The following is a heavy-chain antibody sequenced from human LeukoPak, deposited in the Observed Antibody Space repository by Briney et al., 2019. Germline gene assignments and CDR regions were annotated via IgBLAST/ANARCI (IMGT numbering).Heavy chain of an antibody. J-gene: IGHJ4*02. Sequence: GESLKISCKGSGYTFTSYWIGWVRQMPRKGVEWMGIIYPGDSDTRYSPSFQGQVTISADKSISTAYMQWSSLKASDTATYYCARTAAAGAGSRYVYWGQGTLVTVSS. CDR3: ARTAAAGAGSRYVY. D-gene: IGHD6-13*01. V-gene: IGHV5-51*01. CDR2: IYPGDSDT. CDR1: GYTFTSYW.